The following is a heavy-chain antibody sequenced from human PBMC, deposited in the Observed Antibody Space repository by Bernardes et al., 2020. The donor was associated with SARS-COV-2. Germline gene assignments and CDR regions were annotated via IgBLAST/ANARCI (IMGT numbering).Heavy chain of an antibody. J-gene: IGHJ4*02. CDR2: FPPQYVDP. CDR3: ATDSISGIVSMAWVY. Sequence: ASVKVSCKVSAYTLTYLSMHLVRQAPGKRLEWMGRFPPQYVDPIYAQKFHGKITITADPTTDTAYMELSGLRSEDTAVYYCATDSISGIVSMAWVYCGQGTLGTVAS. CDR1: AYTLTYLS. V-gene: IGHV1-24*01. D-gene: IGHD3-10*01.